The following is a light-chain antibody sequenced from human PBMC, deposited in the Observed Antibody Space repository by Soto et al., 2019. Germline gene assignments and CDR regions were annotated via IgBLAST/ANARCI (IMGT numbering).Light chain of an antibody. V-gene: IGKV3-11*01. Sequence: DIVLTQSPATLSLSPGERATLSCRASQSVSRYLAWYQQKPGQAPRLLIYDASNRATGIPARFSGSGSGTDFTLTISSLEPEDFAVYYCQQRSDWPSTFGGGTKVEI. CDR1: QSVSRY. J-gene: IGKJ4*01. CDR2: DAS. CDR3: QQRSDWPST.